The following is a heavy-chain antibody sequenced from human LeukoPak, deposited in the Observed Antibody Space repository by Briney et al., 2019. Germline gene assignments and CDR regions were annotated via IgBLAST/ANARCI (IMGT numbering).Heavy chain of an antibody. J-gene: IGHJ4*02. CDR2: IDLSGSVL. Sequence: GGSLRLSCAASGFTFSDYTMNWVRQAPGKGLEWVSYIDLSGSVLYYVDSVKGRFTISRDNAKNSLYLQMNSLRAEDTAVYYCAREADPIWFGDGGPYYFDYRGQGTLVTVSS. CDR1: GFTFSDYT. CDR3: AREADPIWFGDGGPYYFDY. D-gene: IGHD3-10*01. V-gene: IGHV3-48*04.